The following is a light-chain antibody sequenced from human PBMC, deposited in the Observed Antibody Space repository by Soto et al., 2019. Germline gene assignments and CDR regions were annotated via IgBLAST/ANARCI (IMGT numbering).Light chain of an antibody. V-gene: IGLV2-14*01. J-gene: IGLJ2*01. CDR3: SSYTSSSTPVV. CDR2: DVS. CDR1: SSDVGVYNY. Sequence: QSALTQPASVSGSPGQSITISCTGTSSDVGVYNYVSWYQQHTGKAPKLMIYDVSNRPSVVSNRFSGSKSGNTASLTISGLQAEDEADYYCSSYTSSSTPVVFGGGTKPTVL.